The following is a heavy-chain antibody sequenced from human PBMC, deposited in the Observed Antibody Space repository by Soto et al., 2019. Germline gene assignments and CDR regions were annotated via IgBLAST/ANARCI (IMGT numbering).Heavy chain of an antibody. CDR3: ARGRVVAATRG. V-gene: IGHV3-30-3*01. CDR1: GFTFSSYA. CDR2: ISYDGSNK. Sequence: QVQLVESGGGVVQPGRSLRLSCAASGFTFSSYAMHWVRQAPGKGLEWVAVISYDGSNKYYADSVKGRFTTSRDNSKNTLYLQMNSLRAEDTAVYYCARGRVVAATRGWGQGTLVTVSS. D-gene: IGHD2-15*01. J-gene: IGHJ4*02.